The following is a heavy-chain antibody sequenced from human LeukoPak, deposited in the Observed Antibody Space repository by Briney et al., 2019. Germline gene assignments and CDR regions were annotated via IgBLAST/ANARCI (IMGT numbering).Heavy chain of an antibody. CDR2: IIYSGST. J-gene: IGHJ5*02. CDR1: GLSVSGYY. CDR3: ARGRHHINSVAGWFDP. D-gene: IGHD4-23*01. V-gene: IGHV4-34*01. Sequence: PSETLSLTCAVYGLSVSGYYWSWIRQSPGKGLEWIGEIIYSGSTNSDPTLESRLTISQDISKNRFYLKLSSVTAADTAVYYCARGRHHINSVAGWFDPWGQGTLVIVPS.